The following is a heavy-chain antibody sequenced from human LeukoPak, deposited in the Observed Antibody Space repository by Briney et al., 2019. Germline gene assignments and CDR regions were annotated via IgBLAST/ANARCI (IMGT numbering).Heavy chain of an antibody. CDR1: GFTFSSYA. D-gene: IGHD3-9*01. V-gene: IGHV3-23*01. CDR2: ISGSGSST. CDR3: AKEFQMYDILTGYRGPYFDY. J-gene: IGHJ4*02. Sequence: GGSLRLSCAASGFTFSSYAMSWVRQAPGKGLEWVSAISGSGSSTYYADSVKGRFTISRDNSKNTLYLQMNSLRAEDTAVYYCAKEFQMYDILTGYRGPYFDYWGQGTLVTVSS.